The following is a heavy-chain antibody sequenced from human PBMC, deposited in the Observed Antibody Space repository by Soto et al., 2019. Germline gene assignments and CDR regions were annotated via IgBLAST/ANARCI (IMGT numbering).Heavy chain of an antibody. Sequence: VASVKVSCKASGGTFSSYAISWVRQAPGQGLEWMGGIIPIFGTANYAQKFQGRVTITADESTSTAYMELSSLRSEDTAVYYCAREWRWLQLKPAWFDPWGQGTLVTVSS. V-gene: IGHV1-69*13. CDR3: AREWRWLQLKPAWFDP. D-gene: IGHD1-1*01. CDR2: IIPIFGTA. J-gene: IGHJ5*02. CDR1: GGTFSSYA.